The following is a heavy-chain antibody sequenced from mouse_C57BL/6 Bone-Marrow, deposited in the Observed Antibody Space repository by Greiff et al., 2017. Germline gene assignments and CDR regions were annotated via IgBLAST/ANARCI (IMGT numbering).Heavy chain of an antibody. J-gene: IGHJ2*01. V-gene: IGHV1-64*01. CDR3: ARRGENYYGSSDFDY. D-gene: IGHD1-1*01. CDR2: IHPNSGST. CDR1: GYTFTSYW. Sequence: QVQLQQPGAELVKPGASVKLSCKASGYTFTSYWMHWVKQRPGQGLEWIGMIHPNSGSTNYNEKFKSKATLTVDKSSSTAYMQLSSLTSEDSAVYDCARRGENYYGSSDFDYWGQGTTLTVSS.